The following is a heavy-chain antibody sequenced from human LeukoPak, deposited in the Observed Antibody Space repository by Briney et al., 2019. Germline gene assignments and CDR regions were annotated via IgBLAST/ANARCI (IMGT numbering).Heavy chain of an antibody. CDR2: INHSGST. CDR3: ARGRRGNFDY. CDR1: GGSFSGYY. Sequence: SETLSLTCAVYGGSFSGYYWSWIRQPPGKGLEWIGEINHSGSTNYNPSLKSRVTISVDTSKNQFSLKLSSVTAADTAVYYCARGRRGNFDYWGQGTLVTVSS. J-gene: IGHJ4*02. V-gene: IGHV4-34*01. D-gene: IGHD3-16*01.